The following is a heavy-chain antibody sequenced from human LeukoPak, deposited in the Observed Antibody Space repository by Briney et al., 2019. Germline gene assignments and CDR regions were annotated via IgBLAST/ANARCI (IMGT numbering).Heavy chain of an antibody. J-gene: IGHJ6*04. CDR2: ISSSGSTI. CDR1: GFTFSTYV. Sequence: GGSLRLSCAASGFTFSTYVMTWVRQAPGKGLEWVSYISSSGSTIYYAASVKGPFTIPRDNDKNSLYLQMTSLRAEDTAVYYCAELGITMIGGVWGKGTTVTISS. CDR3: AELGITMIGGV. D-gene: IGHD3-10*02. V-gene: IGHV3-48*03.